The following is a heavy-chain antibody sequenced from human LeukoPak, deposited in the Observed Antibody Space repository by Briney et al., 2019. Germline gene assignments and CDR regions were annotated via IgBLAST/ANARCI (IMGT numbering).Heavy chain of an antibody. CDR3: ARGSIVGATHFDY. J-gene: IGHJ4*02. V-gene: IGHV3-33*08. CDR1: GFTFSSYA. CDR2: IWYDGSNK. Sequence: GGSLRLSCAASGFTFSSYAMSWVRQAPGKGLEWVAVIWYDGSNKYYADSVKGRFTISRDNSKNTLYLQMNSLRAEDTAVYYCARGSIVGATHFDYWGQGTLVTVSS. D-gene: IGHD1-26*01.